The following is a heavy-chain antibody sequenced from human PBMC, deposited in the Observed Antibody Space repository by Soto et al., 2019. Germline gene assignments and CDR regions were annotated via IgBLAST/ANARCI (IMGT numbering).Heavy chain of an antibody. CDR1: GFTFSSYW. Sequence: GGSLRLSCAASGFTFSSYWMHWVRQAPGKGLVWVSRINSDGSSTSYADSVKGRFTISRDNAKNSLYLQMNSLRAEDTAVYYCAREGRKQWLVRGIYYYYGMDVWGQGTTVTVSS. D-gene: IGHD6-19*01. CDR3: AREGRKQWLVRGIYYYYGMDV. V-gene: IGHV3-74*01. J-gene: IGHJ6*02. CDR2: INSDGSST.